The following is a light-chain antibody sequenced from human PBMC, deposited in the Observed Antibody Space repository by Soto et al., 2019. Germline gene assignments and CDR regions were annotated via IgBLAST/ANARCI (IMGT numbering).Light chain of an antibody. CDR2: GAS. CDR3: QQANSFPLP. Sequence: DIQMTQSPSSVSASVGDRVSITCRASQDISNGLAWYQQKLGKAPKLLIYGASSLQSGVPSRFSGSGSGTDFTLTISSLQPEDFATYYCQQANSFPLPFGGGTRVEIK. CDR1: QDISNG. V-gene: IGKV1-12*01. J-gene: IGKJ4*01.